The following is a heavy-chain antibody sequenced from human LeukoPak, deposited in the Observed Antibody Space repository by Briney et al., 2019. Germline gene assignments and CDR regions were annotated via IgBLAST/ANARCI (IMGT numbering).Heavy chain of an antibody. CDR2: IYHSGST. D-gene: IGHD3-10*01. Sequence: SETLSLTCAVSGGSIGSGGYSWSWIRQPPGKGLEWIGYIYHSGSTYYNPSLKSRVTISVDRSKSQFSLKLSSVTAADTAVYYCARDSYLYGSGSYLGAFDIWGQGTMVTVSS. CDR3: ARDSYLYGSGSYLGAFDI. J-gene: IGHJ3*02. V-gene: IGHV4-30-2*01. CDR1: GGSIGSGGYS.